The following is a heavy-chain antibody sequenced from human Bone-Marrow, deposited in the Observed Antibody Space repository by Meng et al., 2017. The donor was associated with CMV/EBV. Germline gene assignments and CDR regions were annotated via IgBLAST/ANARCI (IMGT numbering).Heavy chain of an antibody. CDR3: ARDGFGSGYYDFWSGYPGYWYFDL. CDR1: GGSVSSGSYY. Sequence: SETLSLTCTVSGGSVSSGSYYWSWIRQPPGKGLEWIGSIYHSGSTYYNPSLKSRVTISVDTSKNQFSLKLSSVTAADTAVYYCARDGFGSGYYDFWSGYPGYWYFDLWGRGTLVTVSS. D-gene: IGHD3-3*01. V-gene: IGHV4-39*07. CDR2: IYHSGST. J-gene: IGHJ2*01.